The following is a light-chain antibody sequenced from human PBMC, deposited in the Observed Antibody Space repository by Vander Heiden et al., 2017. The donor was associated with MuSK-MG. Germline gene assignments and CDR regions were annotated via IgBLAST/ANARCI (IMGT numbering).Light chain of an antibody. CDR3: QSYDSSLSALV. CDR1: SSNIRAGYD. CDR2: GNS. V-gene: IGLV1-40*01. Sequence: QSVLTQPPSVSGAPGQRVTSSCPGSSSNIRAGYDVHWYQQLPGTAPTLLSYGNSNRPSGVPDRFSGSKSGTSASLAITGRQAEEEADYYCQSYDSSLSALVFGGGTKLTVL. J-gene: IGLJ2*01.